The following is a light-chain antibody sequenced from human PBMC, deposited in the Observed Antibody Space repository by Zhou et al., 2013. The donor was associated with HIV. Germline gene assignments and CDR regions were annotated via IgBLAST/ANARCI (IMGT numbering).Light chain of an antibody. V-gene: IGKV3-11*01. Sequence: EIVMTQPPVTLSVSPGERAILSCRASQSVSSYLAWYQQKPGQAPRLLIYDASNRATGIPARFSGSGSGTDFILTISSLEPEDFAVYYCQQRSNWPPLLTFGGGTKVEIK. CDR1: QSVSSY. J-gene: IGKJ4*01. CDR2: DAS. CDR3: QQRSNWPPLLT.